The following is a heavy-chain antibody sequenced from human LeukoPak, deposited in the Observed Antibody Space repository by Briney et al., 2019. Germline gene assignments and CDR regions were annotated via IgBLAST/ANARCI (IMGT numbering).Heavy chain of an antibody. D-gene: IGHD6-19*01. CDR2: IYYTGST. Sequence: SQTLSLTCTVSGGSINTGGYYWSWIRQHPGKGLEWIGHIYYTGSTYYNPSLKSRVTISVGTSKNQFSLKLSSVTAADTAVYYCAREGTGIAVGNPDAFDIWGQGTMVTVSS. V-gene: IGHV4-31*03. J-gene: IGHJ3*02. CDR1: GGSINTGGYY. CDR3: AREGTGIAVGNPDAFDI.